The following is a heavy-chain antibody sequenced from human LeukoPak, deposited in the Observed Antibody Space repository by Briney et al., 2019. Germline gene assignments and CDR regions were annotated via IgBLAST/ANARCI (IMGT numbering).Heavy chain of an antibody. CDR1: DGSISGYY. CDR3: ARDQGSIVSY. V-gene: IGHV4-59*01. Sequence: PSETLSLTCTVSDGSISGYYWSWIRQPPGKGLEWIGYIYYSGSTNYNPSLKSRVTISVDKSKNQFSLKLSSVTAADTAVYYCARDQGSIVSYWGQGTLVTVSS. CDR2: IYYSGST. D-gene: IGHD5/OR15-5a*01. J-gene: IGHJ4*02.